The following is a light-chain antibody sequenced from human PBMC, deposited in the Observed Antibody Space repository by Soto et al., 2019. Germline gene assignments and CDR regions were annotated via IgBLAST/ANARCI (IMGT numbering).Light chain of an antibody. J-gene: IGKJ2*01. CDR1: QRVSNSY. CDR3: QQYERTPFA. V-gene: IGKV3-20*01. Sequence: EIVLTQSPGTLSLFPGDRATLSCRASQRVSNSYLAWFQPKPGQAPRLLIYDASSRAAGVPDRVSGGGSGTDFTLTISSLEPEDFALYFCQQYERTPFAFGQGTRLEI. CDR2: DAS.